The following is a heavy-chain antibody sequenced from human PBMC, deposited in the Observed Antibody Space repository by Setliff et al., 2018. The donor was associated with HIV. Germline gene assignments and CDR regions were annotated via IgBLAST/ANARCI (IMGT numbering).Heavy chain of an antibody. CDR2: IIPILGIA. V-gene: IGHV1-69*10. J-gene: IGHJ3*02. CDR1: GGTFSSYA. D-gene: IGHD7-27*01. Sequence: SVKVSCKASGGTFSSYAISWVRQAPGQGLEWMGGIIPILGIANYAQRFQGRVTITADKSTSTAYMELSSLRSEDTAVYYCARDLTGEDAFDIWGQGTMVTVSS. CDR3: ARDLTGEDAFDI.